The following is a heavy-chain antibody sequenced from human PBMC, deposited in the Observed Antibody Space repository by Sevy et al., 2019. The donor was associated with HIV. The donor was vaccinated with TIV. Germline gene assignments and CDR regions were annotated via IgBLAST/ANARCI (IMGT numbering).Heavy chain of an antibody. CDR2: IYYSGST. V-gene: IGHV4-59*12. D-gene: IGHD1-26*01. CDR1: GGSISSYY. J-gene: IGHJ4*02. Sequence: ETLSLTCTVSGGSISSYYWSWIRQPPGKGLEWIGYIYYSGSTNYNPSLKSRVTISVDTSKNQFSLKLSSVTAADTAVYYCARLLGGATTPFGYWGQGTLVTVSS. CDR3: ARLLGGATTPFGY.